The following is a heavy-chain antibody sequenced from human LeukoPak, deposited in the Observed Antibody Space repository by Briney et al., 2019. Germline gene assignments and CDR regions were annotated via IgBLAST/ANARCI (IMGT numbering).Heavy chain of an antibody. V-gene: IGHV1-2*02. J-gene: IGHJ4*02. CDR3: ARQLQLLDY. CDR2: FNPDSGGT. D-gene: IGHD6-13*01. CDR1: GYTFTGYY. Sequence: VVSVKVSCKASGYTFTGYYMHWVRQAPGQGLEWMGWFNPDSGGTHYAQKFQGRVTMTRDTSISTAYMELNGLRSDDTAVYYCARQLQLLDYWGQGTLVTVSS.